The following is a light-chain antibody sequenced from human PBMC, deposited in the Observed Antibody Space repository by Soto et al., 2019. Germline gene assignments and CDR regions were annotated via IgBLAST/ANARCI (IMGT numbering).Light chain of an antibody. V-gene: IGKV1-5*03. CDR3: QQYVSYSATWT. J-gene: IGKJ1*01. CDR1: QSISSW. CDR2: KAS. Sequence: DIQMTQSPSTLSASVGDRVTITCRASQSISSWLAWYQQKPGKAPKLLIYKASSLECGAPPRFSGSGSGTEFTITISSPPPDNFAPYSGQQYVSYSATWTFGQGTKVDIK.